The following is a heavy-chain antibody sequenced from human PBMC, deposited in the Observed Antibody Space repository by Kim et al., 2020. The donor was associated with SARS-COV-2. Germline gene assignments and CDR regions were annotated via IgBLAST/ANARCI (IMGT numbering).Heavy chain of an antibody. CDR3: ASSMVVAAPNNWFDP. Sequence: GGSLRLSCAASGFTFSSYSMNWVRQAPGKGLEWVSSISSSSSYIYYADSVKGRFTISRDNAKNSLYLQMNSLRAEDTAVYYCASSMVVAAPNNWFDPWGQGTLVTVSS. CDR2: ISSSSSYI. CDR1: GFTFSSYS. V-gene: IGHV3-21*01. J-gene: IGHJ5*02. D-gene: IGHD2-15*01.